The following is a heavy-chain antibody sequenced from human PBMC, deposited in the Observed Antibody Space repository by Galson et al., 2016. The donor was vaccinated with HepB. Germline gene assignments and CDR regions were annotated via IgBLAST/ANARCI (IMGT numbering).Heavy chain of an antibody. CDR3: ARGGKWQLGSLYFDS. V-gene: IGHV3-53*01. Sequence: SLRLSCAASGFGVSSNYMSWVRQAPGKGLEWLSVLYSGGTTFYAGSVRGRFTISRDNSQNTRYLQMNSLRAEDTAVYFCARGGKWQLGSLYFDSWGQGTLATVSS. CDR2: LYSGGTT. D-gene: IGHD3-16*01. J-gene: IGHJ4*02. CDR1: GFGVSSNY.